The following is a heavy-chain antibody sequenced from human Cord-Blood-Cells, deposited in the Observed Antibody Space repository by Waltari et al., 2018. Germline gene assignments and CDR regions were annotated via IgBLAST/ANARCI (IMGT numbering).Heavy chain of an antibody. CDR2: INHSGST. Sequence: QVQLQQWGAGLLKPSETLSLTCAVYGGSFSGYYWSWIRQPPGKGLEWIGEINHSGSTNYNPSLKSRVTIAVDTSKNQFSLKLSSVTAADTAVYYCARQEGSSWYNWFDPWGQGTLVTVSS. CDR1: GGSFSGYY. V-gene: IGHV4-34*01. J-gene: IGHJ5*02. D-gene: IGHD6-13*01. CDR3: ARQEGSSWYNWFDP.